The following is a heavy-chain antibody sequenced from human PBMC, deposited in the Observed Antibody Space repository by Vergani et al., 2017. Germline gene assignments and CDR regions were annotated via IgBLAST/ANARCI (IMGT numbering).Heavy chain of an antibody. D-gene: IGHD3-3*01. CDR2: MNGDGDTI. CDR1: GFTFNEYW. V-gene: IGHV3-74*01. CDR3: ARARKFRVGVDWENSFDA. Sequence: EVELVESGGGLVQPGGSLRLSCAASGFTFNEYWMHWARQVPGKGLVWVSGMNGDGDTIRYADSVKGRFTISRDNAKNTLFLQMNSLRAEDTAVYYCARARKFRVGVDWENSFDAWGQGTMVTVSS. J-gene: IGHJ5*02.